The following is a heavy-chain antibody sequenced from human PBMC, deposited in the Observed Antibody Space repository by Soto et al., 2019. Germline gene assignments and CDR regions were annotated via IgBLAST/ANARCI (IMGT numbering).Heavy chain of an antibody. CDR3: ASTRGSSYDY. CDR1: GFTVSGNY. Sequence: EVQLVETGGGLIQPGGALRLSCSASGFTVSGNYMSWVRQAPGKGLEWVSGIYNGGGTYYADSVKGRFTISRDNSKNTLYLQMNSLRAEDTAVYYCASTRGSSYDYWGQGTLVTVSS. J-gene: IGHJ4*02. V-gene: IGHV3-53*02. D-gene: IGHD6-6*01. CDR2: IYNGGGT.